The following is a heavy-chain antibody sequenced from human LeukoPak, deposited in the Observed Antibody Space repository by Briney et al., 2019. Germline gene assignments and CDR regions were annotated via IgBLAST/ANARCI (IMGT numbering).Heavy chain of an antibody. D-gene: IGHD3-22*01. CDR3: TAVPHDSAV. J-gene: IGHJ4*01. Sequence: GGSLRLSCAASKFAFNNAWMSWFRQAPGKGLEWVGHIKSKTDGGTTDYAAPVQGRFTISRDDSKDRLYLQMNSLKTEDTAVYYCTAVPHDSAVWGQEPWSPSPQ. CDR1: KFAFNNAW. V-gene: IGHV3-15*01. CDR2: IKSKTDGGTT.